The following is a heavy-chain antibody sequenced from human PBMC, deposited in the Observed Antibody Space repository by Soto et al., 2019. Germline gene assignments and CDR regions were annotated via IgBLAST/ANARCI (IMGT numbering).Heavy chain of an antibody. CDR1: GFTFSSYA. CDR3: ARDPLWGTAMVLWYFAL. V-gene: IGHV3-30-3*01. J-gene: IGHJ2*01. CDR2: ISYDGSNK. Sequence: ESGGGVVQPGRSLRLSCAASGFTFSSYAMHWVRQAPGKGLAWVAVISYDGSNKYYADSVKGRFTISRDNSKNTLYLQMNCLRAEDTAVYYCARDPLWGTAMVLWYFALWGRGTLVTVSS. D-gene: IGHD5-18*01.